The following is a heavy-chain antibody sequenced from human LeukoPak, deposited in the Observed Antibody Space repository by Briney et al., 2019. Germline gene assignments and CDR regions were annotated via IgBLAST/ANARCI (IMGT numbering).Heavy chain of an antibody. J-gene: IGHJ4*02. D-gene: IGHD5-24*01. CDR3: AREGDGDIDLDY. Sequence: PGGSLRLSCAASGFTFSSYWMHWVRQAPGKGLVWVSRVSSDGRSTTSADSVKGRFSISRDNAKNTLYLQMNGLRTEDTAVYYCAREGDGDIDLDYWGQGTVVTVSS. V-gene: IGHV3-74*03. CDR2: VSSDGRST. CDR1: GFTFSSYW.